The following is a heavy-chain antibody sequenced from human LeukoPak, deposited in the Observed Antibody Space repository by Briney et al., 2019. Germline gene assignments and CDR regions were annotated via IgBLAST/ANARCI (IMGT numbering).Heavy chain of an antibody. J-gene: IGHJ4*02. CDR2: INPSGGST. Sequence: ASVKVSCKASGYTFTSYYMHWVRQAPGQGLEWMGIINPSGGSTSYAQKFQGRVTMTRDTSTSTVYMELSSLRSEDTAVYYCARGKYYDILTGYTPVDYWGQGTLVTVSS. CDR3: ARGKYYDILTGYTPVDY. CDR1: GYTFTSYY. V-gene: IGHV1-46*01. D-gene: IGHD3-9*01.